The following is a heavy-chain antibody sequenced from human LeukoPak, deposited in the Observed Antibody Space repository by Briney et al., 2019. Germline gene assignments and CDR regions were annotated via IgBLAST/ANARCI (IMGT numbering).Heavy chain of an antibody. J-gene: IGHJ3*01. Sequence: PSETLSLTCTVSGGSISSHHWSWIRQPPEKGLEWIGYIYYSGSTNYNPSLKSRLTISVDTSKNQFSLKLSSVTAADTAVYYCARSYGDYITGAYAFDVWGQGTMVTVSS. V-gene: IGHV4-59*08. CDR2: IYYSGST. CDR3: ARSYGDYITGAYAFDV. D-gene: IGHD4-17*01. CDR1: GGSISSHH.